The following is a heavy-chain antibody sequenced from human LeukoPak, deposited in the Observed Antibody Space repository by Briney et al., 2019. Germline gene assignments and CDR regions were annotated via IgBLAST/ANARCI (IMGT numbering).Heavy chain of an antibody. Sequence: SETLSLTCAVYGGSFSSYYWSWIRQPPGKGLEWIGYIYYSGSTNFNPSLKSRVTISVDTSKTQFSLKLRSVTAADTAVYYCARAGDGIGYYYFDYWGQGTLVTVSS. CDR1: GGSFSSYY. V-gene: IGHV4-59*01. D-gene: IGHD3-22*01. CDR3: ARAGDGIGYYYFDY. CDR2: IYYSGST. J-gene: IGHJ4*02.